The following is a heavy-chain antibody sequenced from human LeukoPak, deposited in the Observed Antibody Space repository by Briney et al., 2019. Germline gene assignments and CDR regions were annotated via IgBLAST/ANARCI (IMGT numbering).Heavy chain of an antibody. CDR3: ARSNLNDY. CDR1: GFTFSTYS. D-gene: IGHD2/OR15-2a*01. CDR2: ITSSSSNI. J-gene: IGHJ4*02. V-gene: IGHV3-21*01. Sequence: TGGSLRLSCAASGFTFSTYSMNWVRQAPGKGLVWVSAITSSSSNIYYADSVKGRFTISRDNAKNSLYLQMNGLRAEDTAVYYCARSNLNDYWGQGTLVTVSS.